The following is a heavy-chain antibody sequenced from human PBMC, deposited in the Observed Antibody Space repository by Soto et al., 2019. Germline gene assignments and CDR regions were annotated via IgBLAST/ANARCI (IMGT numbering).Heavy chain of an antibody. CDR1: GDSIANLDYF. CDR2: IYKSATT. J-gene: IGHJ5*01. Sequence: TLSLTCSVSGDSIANLDYFLAWIRQPPGQALEYIGYIYKSATTYYNPSFESRVAISVDTSKSQFSLNVTSVTAADTAVYFCARGRYCLTGRCFPNWFDSWGQGALVTVSS. CDR3: ARGRYCLTGRCFPNWFDS. D-gene: IGHD7-27*01. V-gene: IGHV4-30-4*01.